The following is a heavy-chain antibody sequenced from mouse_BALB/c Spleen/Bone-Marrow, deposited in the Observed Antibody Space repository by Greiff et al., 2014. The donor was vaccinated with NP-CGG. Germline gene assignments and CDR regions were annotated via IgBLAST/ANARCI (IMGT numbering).Heavy chain of an antibody. V-gene: IGHV14-3*02. CDR1: GFNIKDTY. Sequence: EVQLQQSGAELVKPGASVKLSCTASGFNIKDTYMHWVKQRPEQGLEWIGRIDPANGNTKYDPKFQGKATITADTSSNTAYLQLSSLTSEDTAVYYCARYYYGSSYFAYWGQGTTLTVSS. CDR3: ARYYYGSSYFAY. CDR2: IDPANGNT. D-gene: IGHD1-1*01. J-gene: IGHJ2*01.